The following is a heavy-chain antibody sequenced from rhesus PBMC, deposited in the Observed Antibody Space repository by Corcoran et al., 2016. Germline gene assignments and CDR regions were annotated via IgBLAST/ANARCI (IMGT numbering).Heavy chain of an antibody. D-gene: IGHD2-27*01. V-gene: IGHV1S2*01. CDR1: GYTFTDYY. CDR3: ARDKEYCSGIYCGDAFDF. J-gene: IGHJ3*01. CDR2: INPYNGNT. Sequence: QVQLVQSGAEVKKPGSSVKVSCKASGYTFTDYYMHWVRQAPRQGLEWMGWINPYNGNTKYAQKFQGRVTMTRDTSTITAYMELSRLRSEDTAVYYCARDKEYCSGIYCGDAFDFWGQGLRVTVSS.